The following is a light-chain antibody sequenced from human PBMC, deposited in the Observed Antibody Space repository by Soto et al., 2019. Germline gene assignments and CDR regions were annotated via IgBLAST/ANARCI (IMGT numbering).Light chain of an antibody. J-gene: IGKJ2*01. CDR1: QSVGTS. Sequence: DIQMTQSPSTLSASVGDRVTIACRARQSVGTSLAWYQQKLGRAPKLLIYDASNLESGVPSRFSGSGYGTEFTLTVSSLQPGDFATYSCQQYESYPYSFGQGTKLEIK. CDR2: DAS. CDR3: QQYESYPYS. V-gene: IGKV1-5*01.